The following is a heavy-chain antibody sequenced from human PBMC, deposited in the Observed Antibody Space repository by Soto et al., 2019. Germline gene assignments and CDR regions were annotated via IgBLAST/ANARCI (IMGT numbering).Heavy chain of an antibody. J-gene: IGHJ4*02. CDR1: GFTFSSYA. D-gene: IGHD1-7*01. CDR2: ISYDGSNK. CDR3: ARPPGTTGGY. V-gene: IGHV3-30-3*01. Sequence: QVQLVESGGGVVQPGRSLRLSCAASGFTFSSYAMHWVRQAPGKGLEWVAVISYDGSNKYYADSVKGRFTISRDNSKNTLYLQMNSLRAEDTAVYYCARPPGTTGGYWGQGTLVTVSS.